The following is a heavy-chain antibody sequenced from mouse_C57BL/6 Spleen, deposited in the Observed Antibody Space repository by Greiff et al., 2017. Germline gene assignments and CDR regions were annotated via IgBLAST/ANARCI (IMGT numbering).Heavy chain of an antibody. CDR2: IYPGSGST. J-gene: IGHJ2*01. CDR3: ARKTTGATNYFDY. Sequence: QVQLQQSGAELVKPGASVKMSCKASGYTFTSYWITWVKQRPGQGLEWIGDIYPGSGSTNYNEKFKSKATLTVDTSSSTAYMQLSSLTSEDSAVYYCARKTTGATNYFDYWGQGTTLTVSS. CDR1: GYTFTSYW. D-gene: IGHD1-1*01. V-gene: IGHV1-55*01.